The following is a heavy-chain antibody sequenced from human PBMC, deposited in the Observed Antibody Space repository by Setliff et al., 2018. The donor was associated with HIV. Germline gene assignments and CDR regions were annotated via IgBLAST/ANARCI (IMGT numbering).Heavy chain of an antibody. Sequence: RASVKVSCKASGGTFSTYAITWVRQAPGQGLQWVGGIIPVTGTANYAQRFQGRVTITADESTSTAYMELSSLRSADTAVYYCARGDMIAFGGIGPFDYWGQGTLVTVS. J-gene: IGHJ4*02. CDR3: ARGDMIAFGGIGPFDY. V-gene: IGHV1-69*13. CDR2: IIPVTGTA. D-gene: IGHD3-16*01. CDR1: GGTFSTYA.